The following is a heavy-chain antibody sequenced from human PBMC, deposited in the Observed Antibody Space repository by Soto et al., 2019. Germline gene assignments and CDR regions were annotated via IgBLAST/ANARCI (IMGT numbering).Heavy chain of an antibody. Sequence: QVQLQESGPGLVKSSGTLSLTCAVSSGSISSSNWWSWVRQPPGKGLEWIGEIYHSGSTNYNPSLKSRVTISVDKSKNQFSLKLSSVTAADTAVYYCARTRPIVVVPAAIAFDYWGQGTLVTVSS. CDR3: ARTRPIVVVPAAIAFDY. D-gene: IGHD2-2*01. J-gene: IGHJ4*02. V-gene: IGHV4-4*02. CDR2: IYHSGST. CDR1: SGSISSSNW.